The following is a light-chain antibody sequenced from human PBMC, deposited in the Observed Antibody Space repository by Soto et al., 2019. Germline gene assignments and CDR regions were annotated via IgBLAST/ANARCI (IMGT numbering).Light chain of an antibody. J-gene: IGLJ3*02. CDR2: EVG. CDR3: NSYTTSSTWV. V-gene: IGLV2-14*01. CDR1: SSDVGGYNY. Sequence: QSALTQPASVSGSPGQSITISCTGTSSDVGGYNYVSWYQQHPGKAPKLMIYEVGNRPSGVSNRFSGSKSGNTASLTISGLQAEDEADYYCNSYTTSSTWVFGGGTQLTVL.